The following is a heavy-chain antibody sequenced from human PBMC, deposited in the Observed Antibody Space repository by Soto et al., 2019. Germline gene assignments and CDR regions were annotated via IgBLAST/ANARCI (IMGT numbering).Heavy chain of an antibody. J-gene: IGHJ6*02. CDR3: AKGVAGTAGGYYYYDMDV. V-gene: IGHV3-23*01. D-gene: IGHD6-19*01. CDR1: GFTFSGYA. Sequence: GGSLRLSCAVSGFTFSGYAMSWVRQAPWKGLEWVSAISGSGAGTYYADSVKGRFTISRDNSKSTLYLQMNGLRAEDTAVYYCAKGVAGTAGGYYYYDMDVWGQGTTVTVSS. CDR2: ISGSGAGT.